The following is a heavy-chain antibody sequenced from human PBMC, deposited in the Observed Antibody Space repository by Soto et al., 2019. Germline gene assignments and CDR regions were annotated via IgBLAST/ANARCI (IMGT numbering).Heavy chain of an antibody. V-gene: IGHV1-18*01. CDR1: GYIFTSYG. CDR2: ISAYNGHT. CDR3: ARAPLYRSKSCFGY. Sequence: QVQLVQSGAEVKKPGASVKVSCKASGYIFTSYGISWVRQAPGQGLEWMGWISAYNGHTNFAHKLQGRVTMSTDTSASTAHMEQSSHGSEDTEVYYCARAPLYRSKSCFGYRGQGTLVTVCS. J-gene: IGHJ4*02.